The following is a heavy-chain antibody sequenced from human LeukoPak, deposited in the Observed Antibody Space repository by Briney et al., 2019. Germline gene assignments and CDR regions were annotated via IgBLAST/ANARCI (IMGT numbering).Heavy chain of an antibody. CDR2: ISYDGSNK. V-gene: IGHV3-30-3*01. D-gene: IGHD6-13*01. CDR3: ARDGVGAAAGDYYYYYGMDV. J-gene: IGHJ6*02. CDR1: GFTFSSYA. Sequence: GGSLRLSCAASGFTFSSYAMHWVRQAPGEGLEWVAVISYDGSNKYYADSVKGRFTISRDNSKNTLYLQMNSLRAEDTAVYYCARDGVGAAAGDYYYYYGMDVWGQGTTVTVSS.